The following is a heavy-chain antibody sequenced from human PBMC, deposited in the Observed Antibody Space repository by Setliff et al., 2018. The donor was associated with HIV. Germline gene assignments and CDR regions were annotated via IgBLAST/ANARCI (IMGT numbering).Heavy chain of an antibody. V-gene: IGHV3-49*04. D-gene: IGHD1-1*01. J-gene: IGHJ6*02. CDR2: IRSTAYSETT. Sequence: PGGSLRLSCTASGFTFRYFTMSWVRQAPGKGLEWLGFIRSTAYSETTQYAASVKDRFTISRDNSKSIAYLQMNTLRSDDTAVYYCARGKSGFETTGIDYGMDLWGQGTTVTVSS. CDR1: GFTFRYFT. CDR3: ARGKSGFETTGIDYGMDL.